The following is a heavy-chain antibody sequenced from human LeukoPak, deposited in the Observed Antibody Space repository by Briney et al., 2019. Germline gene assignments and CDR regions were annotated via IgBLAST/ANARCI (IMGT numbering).Heavy chain of an antibody. J-gene: IGHJ4*02. CDR1: GGTFGSYA. V-gene: IGHV1-69*13. D-gene: IGHD6-6*01. Sequence: SVKVSCKTSGGTFGSYAISWVRQAPGQGLEWMGGIAPILGTANYAQKFQGRVTITADESTSTVYMEVTSLRSEDTAVYYCARIGSYSSSSGRDYWGQGTLVTVSS. CDR3: ARIGSYSSSSGRDY. CDR2: IAPILGTA.